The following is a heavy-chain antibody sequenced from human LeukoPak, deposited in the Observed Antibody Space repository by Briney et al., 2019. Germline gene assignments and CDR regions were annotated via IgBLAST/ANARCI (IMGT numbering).Heavy chain of an antibody. CDR2: ISSSGSTI. J-gene: IGHJ3*02. D-gene: IGHD5-18*01. Sequence: GGSLRLSCAASGFTFSDYYMSWFRQAPGKGLEWVSYISSSGSTIYYADSVKGRFTISRDNAKNSLYLQMNSLRAEDTAVYYCARDRYSYGYKDAFDIWGQGTMVTVSS. CDR3: ARDRYSYGYKDAFDI. CDR1: GFTFSDYY. V-gene: IGHV3-11*01.